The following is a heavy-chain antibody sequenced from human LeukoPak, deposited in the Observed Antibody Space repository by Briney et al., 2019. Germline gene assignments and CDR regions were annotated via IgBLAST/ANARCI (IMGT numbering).Heavy chain of an antibody. J-gene: IGHJ1*01. CDR3: ARAPEWELQYFQH. Sequence: GGSLRLSCAGSGFPFSIYGMNWVRQAPGKRLEWVSGISPGGGPTYYADSVKGRFTISRDNSKNTLYLQMNSLRAEDTAVYYCARAPEWELQYFQHWGQGTLVTVSS. D-gene: IGHD1-26*01. CDR1: GFPFSIYG. CDR2: ISPGGGPT. V-gene: IGHV3-23*01.